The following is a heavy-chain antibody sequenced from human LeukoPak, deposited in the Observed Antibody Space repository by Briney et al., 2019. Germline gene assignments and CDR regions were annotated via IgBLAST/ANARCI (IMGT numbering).Heavy chain of an antibody. D-gene: IGHD2-21*02. CDR3: AVVTSLGGFDY. J-gene: IGHJ4*02. Sequence: SVKISCKASGGTFSSYAISWVRQAPGQGLEWMGRIIPIFGIANYAQKFQGRVTITADKSTSTAYMELSSLRSEDTAVYYCAVVTSLGGFDYWGQGTLVTVSS. CDR1: GGTFSSYA. CDR2: IIPIFGIA. V-gene: IGHV1-69*04.